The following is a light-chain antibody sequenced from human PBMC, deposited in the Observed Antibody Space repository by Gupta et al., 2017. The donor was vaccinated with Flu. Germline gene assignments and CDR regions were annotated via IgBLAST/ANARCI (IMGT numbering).Light chain of an antibody. Sequence: DIQMTQSPSTLSASVGDRVTITCRASQSISSWLAWYQQKPGKAPKLLIYKACSLESGVRSRFSGSGSGTEFTLTISSLQPDDFATYYCQQYNSYSRTFGQGTKVEIK. V-gene: IGKV1-5*03. CDR2: KAC. J-gene: IGKJ1*01. CDR1: QSISSW. CDR3: QQYNSYSRT.